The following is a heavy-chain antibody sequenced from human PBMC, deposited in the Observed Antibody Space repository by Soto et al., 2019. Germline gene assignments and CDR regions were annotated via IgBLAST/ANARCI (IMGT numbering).Heavy chain of an antibody. CDR3: ARVMADIVAVVAAHGTWFDP. Sequence: SETLSLTCTVSGGSISSGGYYWSWIRQHPGKGLEWIGYIYNSGSTYYNPSLKSRVNISVDMSKNQFSLKLSSVTAADTAGYYCARVMADIVAVVAAHGTWFDPCGQGTLVTVSS. CDR1: GGSISSGGYY. D-gene: IGHD2-15*01. V-gene: IGHV4-31*03. J-gene: IGHJ5*02. CDR2: IYNSGST.